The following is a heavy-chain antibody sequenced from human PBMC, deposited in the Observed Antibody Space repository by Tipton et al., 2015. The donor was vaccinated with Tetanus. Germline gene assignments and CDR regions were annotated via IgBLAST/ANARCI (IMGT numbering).Heavy chain of an antibody. J-gene: IGHJ4*02. CDR3: SRSKLLWFGESLSGFDS. V-gene: IGHV4-59*01. CDR2: VYYTGRT. CDR1: GGSMSTYY. Sequence: TLSLTCTVSGGSMSTYYWSWIRQPPGKGLEWIGYVYYTGRTDYNPSLKSRVTISVDTAKSQFSLRLTSVTAADTAVYYCSRSKLLWFGESLSGFDSWGQGTLVTVSS. D-gene: IGHD3-10*01.